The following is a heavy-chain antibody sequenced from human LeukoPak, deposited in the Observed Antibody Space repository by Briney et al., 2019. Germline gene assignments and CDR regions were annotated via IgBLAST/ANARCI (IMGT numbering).Heavy chain of an antibody. V-gene: IGHV3-48*01. J-gene: IGHJ6*03. Sequence: GGSLRLSCAASGFTFSNHNMDWVRQAPGKGLEWISYISGRGEAIFYADSVQGRFTISRDNSKNTLYLQMNSLRAEDTAVYYCAKYWGNYYYYYYMDVWGKGTTVTVSS. CDR2: ISGRGEAI. D-gene: IGHD7-27*01. CDR1: GFTFSNHN. CDR3: AKYWGNYYYYYYMDV.